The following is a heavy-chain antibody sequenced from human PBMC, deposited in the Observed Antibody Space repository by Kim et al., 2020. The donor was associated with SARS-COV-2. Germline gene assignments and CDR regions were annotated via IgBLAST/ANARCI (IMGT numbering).Heavy chain of an antibody. CDR3: ARDLTYYYGSGRVYYYYYGMDV. CDR1: GGSISSGSYY. CDR2: IYTSGST. D-gene: IGHD3-10*01. J-gene: IGHJ6*02. V-gene: IGHV4-61*02. Sequence: SETLSLTCTVSGGSISSGSYYWSWIRQPAGKGLEWIGRIYTSGSTNYNPSLKSRVTISVDTSKNQFSLKLSSVTAADTAVYYCARDLTYYYGSGRVYYYYYGMDVWGQGTTVTVSS.